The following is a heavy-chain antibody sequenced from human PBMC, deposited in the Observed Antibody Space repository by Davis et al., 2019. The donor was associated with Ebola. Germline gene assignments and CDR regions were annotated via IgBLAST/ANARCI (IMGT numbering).Heavy chain of an antibody. CDR3: AREGYDFWSGYYTPNWFAP. J-gene: IGHJ5*02. CDR2: IYYSGST. V-gene: IGHV4-59*01. Sequence: MPGGSLTLSCTVSGGSISSYYWSWIRQPPGKGLEWSGYIYYSGSTNYNPSLKSRVTISVDTSKNQFSLKLSSVTAADTAVYYCAREGYDFWSGYYTPNWFAPWGQGTLVTVSS. CDR1: GGSISSYY. D-gene: IGHD3-3*01.